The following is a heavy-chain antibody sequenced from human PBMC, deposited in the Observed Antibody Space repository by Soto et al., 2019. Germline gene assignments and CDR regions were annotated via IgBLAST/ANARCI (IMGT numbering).Heavy chain of an antibody. Sequence: SETLSLTCTVSGGSISSYYWSWIRQPPGKGLEWIGYIYYSGSTNYNPSLKSRVTISVDTSKNQFSLKLSSVTAADTAVYYCARGSSWSEPYNWFDPWGQGTLVTVSS. J-gene: IGHJ5*02. D-gene: IGHD6-13*01. CDR2: IYYSGST. V-gene: IGHV4-59*01. CDR3: ARGSSWSEPYNWFDP. CDR1: GGSISSYY.